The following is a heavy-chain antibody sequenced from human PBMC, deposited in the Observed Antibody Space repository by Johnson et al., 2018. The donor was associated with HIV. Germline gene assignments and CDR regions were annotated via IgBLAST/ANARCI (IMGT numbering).Heavy chain of an antibody. V-gene: IGHV3-30*02. J-gene: IGHJ3*02. CDR2: IRYDGSNK. D-gene: IGHD6-6*01. CDR1: GFTFSSYG. Sequence: QEKLVESGGGLVQPGRSLRLSCAASGFTFSSYGMHWVRQAPGKGLEWVAFIRYDGSNKYYADSVKGRFTISRDNSNNTLYLQMNSLRAEDTAVYYCAKDRRTYSSSADAFDIWGQGTMVTVSS. CDR3: AKDRRTYSSSADAFDI.